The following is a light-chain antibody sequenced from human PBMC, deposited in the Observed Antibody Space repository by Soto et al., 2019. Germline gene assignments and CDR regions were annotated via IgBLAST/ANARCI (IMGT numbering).Light chain of an antibody. CDR2: EAS. CDR1: QSVSSSY. J-gene: IGKJ1*01. V-gene: IGKV3-20*01. CDR3: QRYRT. Sequence: EIVLTQSPGTLSLSPGERATLSCRASQSVSSSYLAWYQQKPGQAPGLLIYEASSRATGIPDRFSGSGSGTDFTLTISRLEPEDFAVYYCQRYRTFGQGTKVDI.